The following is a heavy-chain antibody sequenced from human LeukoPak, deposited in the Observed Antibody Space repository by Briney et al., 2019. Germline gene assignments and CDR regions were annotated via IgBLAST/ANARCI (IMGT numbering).Heavy chain of an antibody. CDR2: IIPIFGTA. J-gene: IGHJ4*02. Sequence: TVKVSRKASGSTFSSYAISWVRQAPGQGLEWMGGIIPIFGTANYAQKFQGRVTITTDESTSTAYMELSSLRSEDTAVYYCARATPHYDILTGYYTSGQFDYWGQGTLVTVSS. CDR3: ARATPHYDILTGYYTSGQFDY. V-gene: IGHV1-69*05. CDR1: GSTFSSYA. D-gene: IGHD3-9*01.